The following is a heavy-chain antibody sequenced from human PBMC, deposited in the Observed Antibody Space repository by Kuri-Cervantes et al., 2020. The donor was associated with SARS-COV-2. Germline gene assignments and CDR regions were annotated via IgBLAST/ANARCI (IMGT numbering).Heavy chain of an antibody. CDR3: AGPNYDFWSGYYTGNYYYYMDV. CDR1: GGSISSGGYY. V-gene: IGHV4-30-2*01. D-gene: IGHD3-3*01. CDR2: IYHSGST. Sequence: SETLSLTCTVSGGSISSGGYYWSWIRQPPGKGLEWIGYIYHSGSTYYNPSLKSRVTISVDRSKNQFSLKLSSVTAADTAVYYCAGPNYDFWSGYYTGNYYYYMDVWGKGTTVTVSS. J-gene: IGHJ6*03.